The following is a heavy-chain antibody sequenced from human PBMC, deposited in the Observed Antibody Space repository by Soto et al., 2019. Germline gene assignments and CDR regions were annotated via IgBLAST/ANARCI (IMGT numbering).Heavy chain of an antibody. V-gene: IGHV1-69*13. CDR1: GGTFSSYA. CDR2: IIPIFGTA. Sequence: ASVKVSCKASGGTFSSYAISWVRQAPGQGLEWMGGIIPIFGTANYAQKFQGRVTITADESTSTAYMELSSLRSEDTAVYYCVVDSSGYSTTKNDAFDIWGQGTMVTVSS. J-gene: IGHJ3*02. D-gene: IGHD3-22*01. CDR3: VVDSSGYSTTKNDAFDI.